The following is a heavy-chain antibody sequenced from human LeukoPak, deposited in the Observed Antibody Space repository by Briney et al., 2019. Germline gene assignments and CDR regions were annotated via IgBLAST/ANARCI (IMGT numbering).Heavy chain of an antibody. CDR3: AEDRGNYYDSSGYYFFGYYFDY. D-gene: IGHD3-22*01. CDR1: VFTFSSDA. J-gene: IGHJ4*02. Sequence: GGSLRLSCAASVFTFSSDAMNLVRQAPGEGREWVSAISGSGGGTYYADSGKGRFTISRDNSKNTLYLQMNTLGAEDPAVYYCAEDRGNYYDSSGYYFFGYYFDYWGQGTLVTVSS. CDR2: ISGSGGGT. V-gene: IGHV3-23*01.